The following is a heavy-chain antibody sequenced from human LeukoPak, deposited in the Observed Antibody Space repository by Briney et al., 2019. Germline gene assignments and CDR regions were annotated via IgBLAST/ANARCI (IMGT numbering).Heavy chain of an antibody. Sequence: PGGSLRLSCAASGFTFSSLDMSWVRQAPGKGLEWVSAISGSGGSTYDADSVKGRFTISRDNSKNTLYLQMDSLRAEDTAVYYCAKESTMAYVADSWGQGTLVTVSS. D-gene: IGHD3-10*01. CDR1: GFTFSSLD. CDR3: AKESTMAYVADS. CDR2: ISGSGGST. J-gene: IGHJ4*02. V-gene: IGHV3-23*01.